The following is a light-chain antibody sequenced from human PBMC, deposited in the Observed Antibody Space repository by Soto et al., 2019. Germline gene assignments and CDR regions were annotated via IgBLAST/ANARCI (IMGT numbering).Light chain of an antibody. J-gene: IGLJ1*01. V-gene: IGLV2-11*01. Sequence: QSVLTQPRSVSGSPGQSVTISCTGTSSDVGGYNHVSWYQQYPGKAPKLMIYDVSKRPSGVPDRFSGSKSGNTASLTISGLQAEDEADYYCCSYAGSYTYVFGTGTKLTVL. CDR1: SSDVGGYNH. CDR3: CSYAGSYTYV. CDR2: DVS.